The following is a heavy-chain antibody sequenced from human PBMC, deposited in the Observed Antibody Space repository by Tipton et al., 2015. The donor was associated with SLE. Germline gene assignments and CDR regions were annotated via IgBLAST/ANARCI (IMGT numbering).Heavy chain of an antibody. V-gene: IGHV4-34*01. CDR2: INHSGST. CDR3: ARGGYTYAIRAFDI. Sequence: GLVKPSETLSLICTVSNGSISSYYWSWIRQPPGKGLEWIGEINHSGSTNYNPSLKSRVTISVDTSKNQFSLKLSSVTAADTAVYYCARGGYTYAIRAFDIWGQGTLVTVSS. D-gene: IGHD5-18*01. J-gene: IGHJ3*02. CDR1: NGSISSYY.